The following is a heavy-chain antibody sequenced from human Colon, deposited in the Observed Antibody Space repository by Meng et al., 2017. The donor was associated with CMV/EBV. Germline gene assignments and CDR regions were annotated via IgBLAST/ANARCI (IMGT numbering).Heavy chain of an antibody. CDR2: IYPGDSDT. D-gene: IGHD3-22*01. Sequence: GYSFTIYWIAWVRQMTGKGLEWMGIIYPGDSDTTYSPSFQGQVTIPVDKSISTSYLQWSSLKASDTAMYYCARPHYYDTSGPGAFHIWGQGTMVTVSS. J-gene: IGHJ3*02. V-gene: IGHV5-51*01. CDR1: GYSFTIYW. CDR3: ARPHYYDTSGPGAFHI.